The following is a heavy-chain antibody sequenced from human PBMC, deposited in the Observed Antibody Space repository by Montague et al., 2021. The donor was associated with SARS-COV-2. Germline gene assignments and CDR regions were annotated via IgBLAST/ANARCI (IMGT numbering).Heavy chain of an antibody. J-gene: IGHJ3*02. CDR3: ARGSYGSYAFDI. CDR2: INHSGST. Sequence: SETLSLTCTVSGGSISSYYWSWIRQPPGKGLEWIGYINHSGSTNYNPSLKSRVTILLDTSKNQFSLKLNSVTAADTAVYYCARGSYGSYAFDIWGQGTMVTVSS. V-gene: IGHV4-59*01. D-gene: IGHD5-18*01. CDR1: GGSISSYY.